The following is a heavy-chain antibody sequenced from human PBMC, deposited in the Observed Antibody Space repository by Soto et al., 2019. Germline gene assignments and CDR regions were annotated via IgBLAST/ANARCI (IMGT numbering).Heavy chain of an antibody. CDR3: ARRSGGPVSGPPQAAAGRARGTATTNYYFDY. V-gene: IGHV4-31*02. Sequence: LCGGSISSGGYYWSWIRQHPGKGLEWIGYIYYSGSTYYNPSLKSRVTISVDTSKNQFSLKLSSVTAADTAVYYCARRSGGPVSGPPQAAAGRARGTATTNYYFDYWGQGTLVTVSS. D-gene: IGHD6-13*01. CDR2: IYYSGST. J-gene: IGHJ4*02. CDR1: GGSISSGGYY.